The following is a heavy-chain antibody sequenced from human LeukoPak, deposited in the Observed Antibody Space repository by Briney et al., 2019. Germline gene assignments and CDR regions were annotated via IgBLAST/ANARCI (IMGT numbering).Heavy chain of an antibody. J-gene: IGHJ4*02. Sequence: GGSLLLSCAASGFPFSSFAMSWVRQAPGKGLGWVSNIRGSGDGTSTYYADSVKGRFTISRDNAKNSLYLQMNSLRAEDTAVYYCARESKYYDSSGYYGYWGQGTLVTVSS. V-gene: IGHV3-23*01. CDR3: ARESKYYDSSGYYGY. CDR2: IRGSGDGTST. D-gene: IGHD3-22*01. CDR1: GFPFSSFA.